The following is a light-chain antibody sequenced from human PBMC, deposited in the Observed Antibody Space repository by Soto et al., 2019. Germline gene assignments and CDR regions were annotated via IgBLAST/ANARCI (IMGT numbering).Light chain of an antibody. CDR1: ISDIGSYYY. J-gene: IGLJ3*02. CDR3: SSYVSSSIVV. CDR2: GVT. Sequence: QSVLTQPASVSGSPGQSITISCTGTISDIGSYYYVSWYQHHPGKAPQLIIYGVTNRPSGISSRFSGSKSGNTASLTISGLQAEDEAEYYCSSYVSSSIVVFGGGTKLTVL. V-gene: IGLV2-14*01.